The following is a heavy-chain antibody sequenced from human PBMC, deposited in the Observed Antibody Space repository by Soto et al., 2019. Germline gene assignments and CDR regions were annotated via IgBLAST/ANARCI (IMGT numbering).Heavy chain of an antibody. CDR2: ISYDGSNK. V-gene: IGHV3-30*18. CDR1: GFTFSSYG. J-gene: IGHJ6*02. CDR3: AKSLYDFWSGSLIDYGMDV. D-gene: IGHD3-3*01. Sequence: PGGSLRLSCAASGFTFSSYGMHWVRQAPGKGLEWVAVISYDGSNKYYADSVKGRFTISRDNSKNTLYLQMNSLRAEDTAVYYCAKSLYDFWSGSLIDYGMDVWGQGTTVTVSS.